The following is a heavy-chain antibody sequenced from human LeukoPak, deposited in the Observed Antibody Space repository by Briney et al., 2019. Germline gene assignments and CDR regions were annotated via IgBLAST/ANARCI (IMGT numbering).Heavy chain of an antibody. CDR2: ISGSGGST. D-gene: IGHD3-22*01. J-gene: IGHJ3*02. CDR1: GFTFSSYA. CDR3: AKDGVYDSSGYYYVDAFDI. V-gene: IGHV3-23*01. Sequence: GGSLGLSCAASGFTFSSYAMSWVRRAPGKGLEWVSAISGSGGSTYYADSVKGRFTISRDNSKNTLYLQMNSLRAEDTAVYYCAKDGVYDSSGYYYVDAFDIWGQGTMVTVSS.